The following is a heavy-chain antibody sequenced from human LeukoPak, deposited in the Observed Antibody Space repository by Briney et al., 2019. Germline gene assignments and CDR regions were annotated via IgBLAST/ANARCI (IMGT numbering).Heavy chain of an antibody. CDR3: AKDRGQLWFGEYRGVFDY. Sequence: GGSLRLSCVASGFTFSSYAMSWVRQAPGKGLEWVSAISGSGGSTYYADSVKGRFTISSDNSKNTLYLQMNSLRAEDTAVYYCAKDRGQLWFGEYRGVFDYWGQGTLVTVSS. J-gene: IGHJ4*02. CDR1: GFTFSSYA. D-gene: IGHD3-10*01. CDR2: ISGSGGST. V-gene: IGHV3-23*01.